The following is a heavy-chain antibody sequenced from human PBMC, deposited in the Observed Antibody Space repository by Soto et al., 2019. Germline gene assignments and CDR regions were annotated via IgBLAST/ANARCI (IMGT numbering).Heavy chain of an antibody. J-gene: IGHJ5*02. CDR3: ARDMYSSSWYYVLDP. CDR2: IIPIFGTA. CDR1: GGTFSSYA. D-gene: IGHD6-13*01. Sequence: GASVKVSCKASGGTFSSYAISWVRQAPGQGLEWMGGIIPIFGTANYAQKFQGRATITADESTSTAYMELSSLRSEDTAVYYCARDMYSSSWYYVLDPWGQGTLVTVSS. V-gene: IGHV1-69*13.